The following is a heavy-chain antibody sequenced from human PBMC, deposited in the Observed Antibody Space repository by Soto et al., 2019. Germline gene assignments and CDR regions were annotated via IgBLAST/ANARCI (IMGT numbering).Heavy chain of an antibody. D-gene: IGHD3-22*01. J-gene: IGHJ5*02. V-gene: IGHV3-33*01. CDR1: GFTFSSYG. CDR3: ARGRAEWLLQPNWFDP. Sequence: QVQLVESGGGVVQPGRSLRLSCAASGFTFSSYGMHWVRQAPGKGLEWVAVIWYDGSNKYYADSVKGRFTISRDNSKNTLYLQMISLRAEDTAVYYCARGRAEWLLQPNWFDPWGQGTLVTVSS. CDR2: IWYDGSNK.